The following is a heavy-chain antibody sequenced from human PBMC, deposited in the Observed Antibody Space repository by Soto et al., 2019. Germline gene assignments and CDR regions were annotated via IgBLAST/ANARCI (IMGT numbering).Heavy chain of an antibody. Sequence: SETLSLTCTVSGGSISSGDYYWSWIRQPPGKGLEWIGSIYYSGSTYYNPSLKSRVTISVDTSKNQFSLKLSSVTAADTAVYYCARHVDYYGSGDLNWFEPWGQGTLVTVSS. V-gene: IGHV4-39*01. CDR3: ARHVDYYGSGDLNWFEP. CDR2: IYYSGST. J-gene: IGHJ5*02. CDR1: GGSISSGDYY. D-gene: IGHD3-10*01.